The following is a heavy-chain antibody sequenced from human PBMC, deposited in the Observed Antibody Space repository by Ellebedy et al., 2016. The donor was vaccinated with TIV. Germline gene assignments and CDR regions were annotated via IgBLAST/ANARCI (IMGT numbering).Heavy chain of an antibody. J-gene: IGHJ4*02. CDR1: GYTFTSYY. Sequence: AASVKVSCRASGYTFTSYYMHWVRQAPGQGLEWMGIINPSGGSTSYAQKLQGRVTKTRDTSTSTVYMELSSLRSEDTAGDYCGRGGGGGSEYGDYGGERGFLGYWGQGTLVTVSS. V-gene: IGHV1-46*04. CDR2: INPSGGST. CDR3: GRGGGGGSEYGDYGGERGFLGY. D-gene: IGHD4-17*01.